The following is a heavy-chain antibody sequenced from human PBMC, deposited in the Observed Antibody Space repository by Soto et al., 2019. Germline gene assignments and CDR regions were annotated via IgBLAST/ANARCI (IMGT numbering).Heavy chain of an antibody. CDR3: ASALPQLEPLDY. D-gene: IGHD6-13*01. CDR1: GYTFTGYY. J-gene: IGHJ4*02. CDR2: VNPNSGGT. V-gene: IGHV1-2*02. Sequence: ASVKVSCKASGYTFTGYYMHWVRQAPGQGLEWMGWVNPNSGGTNYAQKFQGRVTMTRDTSISTAYMELSWLRSADTAVYYCASALPQLEPLDYWGQGTLVTISS.